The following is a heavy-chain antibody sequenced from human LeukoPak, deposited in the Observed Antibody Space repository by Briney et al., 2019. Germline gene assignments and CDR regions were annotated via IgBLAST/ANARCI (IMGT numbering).Heavy chain of an antibody. V-gene: IGHV3-21*01. CDR3: ASSSGDGDWFDP. J-gene: IGHJ5*02. CDR1: GFTFSSYS. CDR2: ISSSSSYI. D-gene: IGHD7-27*01. Sequence: GGSLRLSCAASGFTFSSYSMNWVRQAPGKGLEWVSSISSSSSYIYYADSVKGRFTISRDNAKNSLYLQMNSLRAEDTAVHYCASSSGDGDWFDPWGQGTLVTVSS.